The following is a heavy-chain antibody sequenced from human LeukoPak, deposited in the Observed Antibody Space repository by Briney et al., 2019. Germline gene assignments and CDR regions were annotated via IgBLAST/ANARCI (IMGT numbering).Heavy chain of an antibody. CDR2: ISGSSSTI. CDR3: AKVGSSWSLLGS. CDR1: GFTFSSYS. J-gene: IGHJ5*01. D-gene: IGHD6-13*01. Sequence: GGSLRLSCAASGFTFSSYSMNWVRQAPGKGLEWVSYISGSSSTIYYADSVKGRFTISRDNAKNSLYLQMNSLRAEDTAVYYCAKVGSSWSLLGSWGQGTLVTVSS. V-gene: IGHV3-48*01.